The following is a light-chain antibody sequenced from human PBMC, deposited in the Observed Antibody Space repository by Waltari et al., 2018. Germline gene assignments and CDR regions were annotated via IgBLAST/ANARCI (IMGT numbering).Light chain of an antibody. CDR3: SSYTSSSSSYV. V-gene: IGLV2-14*01. CDR1: SSDVGGYNY. CDR2: EVS. J-gene: IGLJ1*01. Sequence: QSALTQPASVSGSPGQSITISCTGTSSDVGGYNYVSWYQQHPGKAPKLMIYEVSNRPSGVSKRFSGSKSGNTASLTISGLQAEYAADYYCSSYTSSSSSYVFGTGTKVTVL.